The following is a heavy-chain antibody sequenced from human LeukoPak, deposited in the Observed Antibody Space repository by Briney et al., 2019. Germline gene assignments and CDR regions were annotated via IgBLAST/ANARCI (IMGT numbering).Heavy chain of an antibody. CDR1: GFTFSYYG. V-gene: IGHV3-30*02. Sequence: GGSLRLSCAASGFTFSYYGMHWVRQAPGKGLEWVAFKQNDGSTTFYADSVKGRFTISRDNSKNTLFLQMNSLRTDDTAVYYCGREQSAYYVHAFDPWGQGTLVTVSS. J-gene: IGHJ5*02. D-gene: IGHD3-3*01. CDR3: GREQSAYYVHAFDP. CDR2: KQNDGSTT.